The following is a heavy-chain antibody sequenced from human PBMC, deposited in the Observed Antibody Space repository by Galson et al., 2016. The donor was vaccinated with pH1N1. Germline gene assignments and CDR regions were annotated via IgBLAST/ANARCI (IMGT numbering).Heavy chain of an antibody. D-gene: IGHD3-22*01. Sequence: SVKVSCKASGGTFGSYGISWVRQAPGQGLEWMGGINPMGGINPIFKTSNYAQKFQGRVTITADESMSTAYMELRSLRSEDTAIYYCAKDRYVDTSGYYFESYYWGQGTLVTVSS. CDR2: INPMGGINPIFKTS. CDR3: AKDRYVDTSGYYFESYY. CDR1: GGTFGSYG. J-gene: IGHJ4*02. V-gene: IGHV1-69*13.